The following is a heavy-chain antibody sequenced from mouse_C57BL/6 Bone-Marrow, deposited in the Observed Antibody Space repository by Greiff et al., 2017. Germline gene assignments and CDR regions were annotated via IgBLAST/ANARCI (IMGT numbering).Heavy chain of an antibody. CDR3: ARDAYYYGSNYAMYD. CDR2: SRNKANDYTT. CDR1: GFTFSDFY. D-gene: IGHD1-1*01. V-gene: IGHV7-1*01. J-gene: IGHJ4*01. Sequence: EVKLQESGGGLVQSGRSLRLSCATSGFTFSDFYMEWVRQAPGKGLEWIAASRNKANDYTTEYSASVKGRFIVSRDTSQSILYLQMHALRAEDTAIYYCARDAYYYGSNYAMYDWGQGASVTVSS.